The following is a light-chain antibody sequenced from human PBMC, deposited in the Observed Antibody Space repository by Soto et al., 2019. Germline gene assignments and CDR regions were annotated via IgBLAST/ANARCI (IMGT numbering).Light chain of an antibody. CDR2: AAS. Sequence: IQMTQSPSSLSASVGDRVTITCLASQSISIYLNWYQQKPGKVPKLLIYAASSLQSGVPSRFSASGSGTDFTLTISSLQPEDFGTYYCQQSYNTPRTFGQGTKVDIK. V-gene: IGKV1-39*01. J-gene: IGKJ1*01. CDR3: QQSYNTPRT. CDR1: QSISIY.